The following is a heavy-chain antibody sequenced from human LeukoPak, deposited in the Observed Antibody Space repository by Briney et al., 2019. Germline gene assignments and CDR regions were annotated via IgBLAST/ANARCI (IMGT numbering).Heavy chain of an antibody. V-gene: IGHV4-30-2*01. CDR1: GGSISSGGYS. J-gene: IGHJ4*02. CDR2: IYHSGST. Sequence: SQTLSLTCAVSGGSISSGGYSWSWIRQPPGKGLEWIGYIYHSGSTYYNPSLKSRVTISVDRSKNQFSLKLSSVTAADTAVYYCARDTRSDYGGNPYYFDYWGQGTLVTVSS. CDR3: ARDTRSDYGGNPYYFDY. D-gene: IGHD4-17*01.